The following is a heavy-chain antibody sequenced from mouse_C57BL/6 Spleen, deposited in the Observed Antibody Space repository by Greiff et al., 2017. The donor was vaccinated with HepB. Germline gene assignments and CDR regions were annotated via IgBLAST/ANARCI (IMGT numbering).Heavy chain of an antibody. Sequence: EVQLVESGPGLVKPSQSLSLTCSVTGYSITSGYYWNWIRQFPGNKLEWMGYISYDGSNNYNPSLKNRISITRDTSKNQFFLKLNSVTTEDTATYYCARETGTHYFDYWGQGTTLTVSS. CDR2: ISYDGSN. V-gene: IGHV3-6*01. J-gene: IGHJ2*01. CDR1: GYSITSGYY. D-gene: IGHD4-1*01. CDR3: ARETGTHYFDY.